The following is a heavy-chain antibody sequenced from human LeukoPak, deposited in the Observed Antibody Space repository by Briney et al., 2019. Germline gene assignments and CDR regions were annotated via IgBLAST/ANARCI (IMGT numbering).Heavy chain of an antibody. V-gene: IGHV3-7*01. CDR3: AGSSGWLFDY. J-gene: IGHJ4*02. D-gene: IGHD6-19*01. Sequence: GGSLRLSCAGTGFTFNNYWMNWVRQAPGKGLEWVANIKEDGSQIYYVDSVKGRFTISRDNAKNSVYLQMNSLRAEDTAVYYCAGSSGWLFDYWGQGTLVAVSS. CDR1: GFTFNNYW. CDR2: IKEDGSQI.